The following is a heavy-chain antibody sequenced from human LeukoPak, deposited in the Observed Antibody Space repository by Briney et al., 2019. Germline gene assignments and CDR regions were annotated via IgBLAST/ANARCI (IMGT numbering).Heavy chain of an antibody. J-gene: IGHJ4*02. CDR2: IYYSRST. D-gene: IGHD5-12*01. CDR3: ARGLGTTFDY. CDR1: GGSISSSSYY. Sequence: SETLSLTCTVSGGSISSSSYYWGWIRQPPGKGLEWIGSIYYSRSTNYNPSLKSRVTISVDTSKNQFSLKLSSVTAADTAVYYCARGLGTTFDYWGQGTLVTVSS. V-gene: IGHV4-39*07.